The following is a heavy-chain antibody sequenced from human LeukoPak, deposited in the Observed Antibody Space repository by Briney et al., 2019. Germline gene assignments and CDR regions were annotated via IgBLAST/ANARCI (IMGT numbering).Heavy chain of an antibody. V-gene: IGHV4-61*08. CDR3: ARVVVAARTYNWFDP. J-gene: IGHJ5*02. CDR1: GGSISSGGYY. CDR2: IYYSGST. Sequence: SQTLSLTCTVSGGSISSGGYYWSWIRQPPGKGREWIGYIYYSGSTNYNPSLKSRVTISVDTSKNQFSLKLSSVTAADTAVYYCARVVVAARTYNWFDPWGQGTLVTVSS. D-gene: IGHD2-15*01.